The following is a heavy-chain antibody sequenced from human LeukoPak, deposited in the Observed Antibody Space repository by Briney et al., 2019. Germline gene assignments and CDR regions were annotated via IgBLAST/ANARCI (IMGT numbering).Heavy chain of an antibody. Sequence: SETLSLTCTVSGGSISSHYWSWIRQPPGKGLEWIGYIYYSGSTSYNPSLKSRVTISVDTSKNQFSLKLSSVTAADTAVYYCAAHVAQLLDFDCWGQGTLVTVSS. V-gene: IGHV4-59*11. CDR3: AAHVAQLLDFDC. D-gene: IGHD2-2*01. CDR1: GGSISSHY. CDR2: IYYSGST. J-gene: IGHJ4*02.